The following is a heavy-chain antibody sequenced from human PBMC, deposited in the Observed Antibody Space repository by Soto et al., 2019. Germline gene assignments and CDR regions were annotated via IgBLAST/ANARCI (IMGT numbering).Heavy chain of an antibody. V-gene: IGHV3-48*03. CDR2: ISSSGSTI. CDR1: VFIFRIYE. Sequence: QDGGSLRLSCGASVFIFRIYEMNWVRHAPGKGLEWVSHISSSGSTIYYADSVKGRFTISRDNAKNSLYLQMNSLRAEDTAVYYCARDRAQYYYDSSGYSLGYYYYGMDVWGQGTTVTVSS. D-gene: IGHD3-22*01. J-gene: IGHJ6*02. CDR3: ARDRAQYYYDSSGYSLGYYYYGMDV.